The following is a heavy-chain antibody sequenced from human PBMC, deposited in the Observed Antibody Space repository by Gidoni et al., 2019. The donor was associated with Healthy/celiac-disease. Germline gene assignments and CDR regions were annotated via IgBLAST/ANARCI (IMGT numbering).Heavy chain of an antibody. CDR3: ARGLQDYDFWSGYYDY. D-gene: IGHD3-3*01. CDR1: GGTFSSYA. CDR2: IIPIFGTA. J-gene: IGHJ4*02. Sequence: QVQLVQSGAAVKKPGSSVKVSCKASGGTFSSYAISWVRQAPGQGLEWMGGIIPIFGTANYAQKFQGRVTITADESTSTAYMELSSLRSEDTAVYYCARGLQDYDFWSGYYDYWGQGTLVTVSS. V-gene: IGHV1-69*01.